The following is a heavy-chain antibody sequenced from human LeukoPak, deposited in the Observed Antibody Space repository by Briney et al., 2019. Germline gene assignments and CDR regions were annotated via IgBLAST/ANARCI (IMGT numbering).Heavy chain of an antibody. Sequence: GGSLRLSCAASGFTFSSYWISWVRQAPGKGLEWVANIKQDGSEKYYVDSVKGRFTISRDNAKNSLYLQMNSLRAEDTAVYYCARESYSGSYPTSPWGQGTLVTVSS. CDR2: IKQDGSEK. D-gene: IGHD1-26*01. CDR3: ARESYSGSYPTSP. J-gene: IGHJ5*02. CDR1: GFTFSSYW. V-gene: IGHV3-7*01.